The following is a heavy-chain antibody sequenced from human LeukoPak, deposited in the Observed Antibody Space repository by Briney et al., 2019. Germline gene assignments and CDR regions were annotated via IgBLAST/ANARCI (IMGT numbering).Heavy chain of an antibody. V-gene: IGHV4-59*12. CDR1: GGSISSYY. CDR2: IYYSGST. J-gene: IGHJ5*02. Sequence: SETLSLTCTVSGGSISSYYWSWIRQPPGKGLEWIGYIYYSGSTNYNPSLKSRVTISVDRSKNQFSLKLSSVTAADTAVHYCARSRIVVGWFDPWGQGTLVTVSS. D-gene: IGHD2-2*01. CDR3: ARSRIVVGWFDP.